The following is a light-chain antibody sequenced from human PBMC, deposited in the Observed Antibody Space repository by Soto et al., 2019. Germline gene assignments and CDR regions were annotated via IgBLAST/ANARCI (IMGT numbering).Light chain of an antibody. V-gene: IGKV3-20*01. CDR2: AAS. CDR3: HQFGISPYP. J-gene: IGKJ2*01. CDR1: QSVSSSY. Sequence: EIVLTQSPGTLSLSPGERATLSCRASQSVSSSYLAWFQQKPGQAPRLLISAASNRLTGIPDRFSGSGSGTDFTLTISRLEPEDFAVYYCHQFGISPYPFGQGTKLEIK.